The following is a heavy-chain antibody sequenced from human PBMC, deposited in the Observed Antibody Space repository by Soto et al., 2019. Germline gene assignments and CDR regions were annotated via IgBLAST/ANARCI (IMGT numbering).Heavy chain of an antibody. J-gene: IGHJ3*02. CDR1: GYTFTGYY. CDR2: INHNSGDT. Sequence: SVKVSCKASGYTFTGYYMHWVRQAPGQGLEWMGWINHNSGDTNYAQKFQGRVIMTRDTSISTAYMELSGLRSDDTAVYYCARGFYYDSGYWAAFDIWGQGKMVTVSS. CDR3: ARGFYYDSGYWAAFDI. V-gene: IGHV1-2*02. D-gene: IGHD3-22*01.